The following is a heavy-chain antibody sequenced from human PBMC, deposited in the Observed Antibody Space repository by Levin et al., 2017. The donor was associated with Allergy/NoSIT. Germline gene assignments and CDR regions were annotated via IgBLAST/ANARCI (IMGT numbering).Heavy chain of an antibody. CDR1: GFTFSSYA. CDR2: ITGGVGST. CDR3: AKDKPSSGWFFDY. D-gene: IGHD6-19*01. V-gene: IGHV3-23*01. J-gene: IGHJ4*02. Sequence: GGSLRLSCATSGFTFSSYAMSWVRQAPGKGLAWVSAITGGVGSTYYADSVKGRFTISRDNAKNTLYLQMNSLRVEDTAVYYCAKDKPSSGWFFDYWGQGTLVTVSS.